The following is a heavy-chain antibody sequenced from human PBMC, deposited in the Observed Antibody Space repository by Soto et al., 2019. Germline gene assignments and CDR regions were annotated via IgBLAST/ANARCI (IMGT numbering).Heavy chain of an antibody. CDR1: GFAFSSNA. D-gene: IGHD2-2*01. Sequence: EVQLLESGGGLVQPGGSLRLSCAASGFAFSSNAMNWVRQAPGKGLEWVSSIRGSGSNTYYADSVKGRFTVSRDKSNNTLYLKMSSLRVEDTAVYYCAKSVGDIVVLPATKDEYYYYSYMDVWGKGTTVTVSS. J-gene: IGHJ6*03. V-gene: IGHV3-23*01. CDR2: IRGSGSNT. CDR3: AKSVGDIVVLPATKDEYYYYSYMDV.